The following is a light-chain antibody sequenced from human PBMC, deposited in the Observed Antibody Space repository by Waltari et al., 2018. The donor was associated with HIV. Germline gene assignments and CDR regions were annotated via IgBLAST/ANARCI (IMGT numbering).Light chain of an antibody. CDR3: QVWDSRRDWV. CDR2: DDS. V-gene: IGLV3-21*02. J-gene: IGLJ3*02. Sequence: SNVLTQPPSVSVAPGQTARITCGGNNIGSTSVHWYQQKPGQAPVVVVFDDSDRPSGIPERFSGSNSANTATLTISTVEAGDEAAYYCQVWDSRRDWVFGGGTKLTVL. CDR1: NIGSTS.